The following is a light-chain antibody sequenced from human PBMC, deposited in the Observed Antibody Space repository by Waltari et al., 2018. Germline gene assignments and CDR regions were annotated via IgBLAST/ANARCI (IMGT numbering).Light chain of an antibody. J-gene: IGKJ5*01. CDR1: QSVVIN. CDR3: QQYNNWPLA. V-gene: IGKV3-15*01. Sequence: ERVMTQSPATLSVSPGERVTLSCRASQSVVINLAWYQQKPGQAPRRRIYDTSTRATGIPARFSGSGSGTEFTLTISSLTSEDFAVYYCQQYNNWPLAFGQGTRLEIK. CDR2: DTS.